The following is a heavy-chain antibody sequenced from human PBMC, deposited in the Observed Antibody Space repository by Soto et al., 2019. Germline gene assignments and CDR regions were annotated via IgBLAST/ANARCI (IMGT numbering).Heavy chain of an antibody. D-gene: IGHD3-9*01. Sequence: GESLKISCKGSGYSFTSYWIGWVRQMPGKGLEWMGIIYPGDSDTRYSPSFQGQVTISADKSISTAYLQWSSLKASDTAMYYCARLSLTGYYSGNYFDYWGQGTLVTVSS. CDR2: IYPGDSDT. CDR3: ARLSLTGYYSGNYFDY. J-gene: IGHJ4*02. V-gene: IGHV5-51*01. CDR1: GYSFTSYW.